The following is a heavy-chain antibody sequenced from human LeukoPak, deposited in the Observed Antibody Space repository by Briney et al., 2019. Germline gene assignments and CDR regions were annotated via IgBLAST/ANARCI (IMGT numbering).Heavy chain of an antibody. CDR1: GGTFSSYA. J-gene: IGHJ4*02. D-gene: IGHD5-24*01. CDR2: IIPIFGTA. CDR3: ARDRDGYNVGFGY. Sequence: ASVKVSCKASGGTFSSYAISWVRQAPGQGLEWMGGIIPIFGTANYAQKFQGRVTITADESTSTAYMELSSLRSEDTAVYYCARDRDGYNVGFGYWGQGTLVTVSS. V-gene: IGHV1-69*13.